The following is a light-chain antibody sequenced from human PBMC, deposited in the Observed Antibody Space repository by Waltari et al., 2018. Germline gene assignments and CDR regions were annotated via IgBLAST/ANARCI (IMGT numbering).Light chain of an antibody. Sequence: DLQLTQSPSSLSASVGDRLTLTYREGPSMGSDVNIYQQKPGQAPRVLTYVASSLESVVPLRISGIESETEVTLTISSLQPEDFATYDCQQSYSNRYTFGGGTKVDMK. J-gene: IGKJ4*02. CDR1: PSMGSD. V-gene: IGKV1-39*01. CDR2: VAS. CDR3: QQSYSNRYT.